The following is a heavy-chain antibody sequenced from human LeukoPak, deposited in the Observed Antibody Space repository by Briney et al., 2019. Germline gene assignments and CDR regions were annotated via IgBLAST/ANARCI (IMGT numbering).Heavy chain of an antibody. Sequence: GGSLRLSCAASGFSFSSYAMTWVRQAPGMGLESVSAISGSGGYTYYADSVKGRFTISRDNSKNTLYLQMNSLRAEDTAIYYCAKAEGKNPTGGRWLDWGQGTLVTVSS. D-gene: IGHD6-19*01. J-gene: IGHJ4*02. CDR1: GFSFSSYA. CDR3: AKAEGKNPTGGRWLD. CDR2: ISGSGGYT. V-gene: IGHV3-23*01.